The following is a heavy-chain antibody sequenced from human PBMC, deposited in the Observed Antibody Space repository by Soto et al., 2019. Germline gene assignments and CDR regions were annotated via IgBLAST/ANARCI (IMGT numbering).Heavy chain of an antibody. V-gene: IGHV3-30*18. CDR3: AKGSYWGCDDY. Sequence: QVQLVESGGGVVQPGRSLRLSCAASGFTFSSYGMHWVRQAPGKGLEWVAVISYDGSNKYYADSVKGRFTISRDNSKNTLYLQMNSLRAEDTAVYYCAKGSYWGCDDYWGQGTLVTVSS. J-gene: IGHJ4*02. CDR2: ISYDGSNK. D-gene: IGHD3-10*01. CDR1: GFTFSSYG.